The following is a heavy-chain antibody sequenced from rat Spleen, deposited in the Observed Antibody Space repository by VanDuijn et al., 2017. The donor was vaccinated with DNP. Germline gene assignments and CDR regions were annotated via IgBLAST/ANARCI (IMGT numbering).Heavy chain of an antibody. D-gene: IGHD3-1*01. Sequence: EVHLVESGGGLVQPGRSLKLSCAASGFSFNNYYMAWVRQAPKKGLEWVATISISGGTTYYRDSVKGRFTISRDNAKSTLYLQMNSLRSEDTATYYCTRLRAPWGYFDYWGQGVMVTVSS. V-gene: IGHV5-25*01. CDR1: GFSFNNYY. J-gene: IGHJ2*01. CDR2: ISISGGTT. CDR3: TRLRAPWGYFDY.